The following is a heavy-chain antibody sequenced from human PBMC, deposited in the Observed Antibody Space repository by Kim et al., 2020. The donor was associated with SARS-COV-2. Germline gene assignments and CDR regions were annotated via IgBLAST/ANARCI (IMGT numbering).Heavy chain of an antibody. D-gene: IGHD2-15*01. V-gene: IGHV3-21*01. CDR2: ISSSSSYI. CDR3: ARDYGGSGGSLSSGWYGGTEYFQH. Sequence: GGSLRLSCAASGFTFSSYSMNWVRQAPGKGLEWVSSISSSSSYIYYADSVKGRFTISRDNAKNSLYLQMNSLRAEDTAVYYCARDYGGSGGSLSSGWYGGTEYFQHWGQGTLVTVSS. J-gene: IGHJ1*01. CDR1: GFTFSSYS.